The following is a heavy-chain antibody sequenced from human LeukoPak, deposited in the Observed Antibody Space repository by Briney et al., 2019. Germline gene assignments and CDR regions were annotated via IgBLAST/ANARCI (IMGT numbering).Heavy chain of an antibody. V-gene: IGHV3-21*01. CDR2: ISSSSSYI. D-gene: IGHD5-24*01. J-gene: IGHJ4*02. CDR3: ARTRDGYNSYFDY. Sequence: GGSLRLSCAASGFTFSNYEMHWVRQAPGKGLQWVSSISSSSSYIYYADSVKGRFTISRDNAKNSLYLQMNSLRAEDTAVYYCARTRDGYNSYFDYWGQGTLVTVSS. CDR1: GFTFSNYE.